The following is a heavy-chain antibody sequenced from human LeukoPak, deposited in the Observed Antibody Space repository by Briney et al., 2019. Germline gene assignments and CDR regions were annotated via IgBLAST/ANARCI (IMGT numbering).Heavy chain of an antibody. J-gene: IGHJ4*02. CDR1: GFTFSSYS. Sequence: GGSLRLSCAASGFTFSSYSMNWVRQAPGKGLEWVSSISSSSSYIHYADSVKGRFTISRDNAKNSLYLQMNSLRAEDTAVYYCARPNTHDYYDSSGYYGYYFDYWGQGTLVTVSS. CDR2: ISSSSSYI. CDR3: ARPNTHDYYDSSGYYGYYFDY. D-gene: IGHD3-22*01. V-gene: IGHV3-21*01.